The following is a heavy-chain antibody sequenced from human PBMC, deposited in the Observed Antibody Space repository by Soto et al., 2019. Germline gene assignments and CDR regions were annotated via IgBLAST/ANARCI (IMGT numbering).Heavy chain of an antibody. J-gene: IGHJ3*02. CDR3: ARGDYYDFWSGYYRVDAFDI. V-gene: IGHV3-7*01. CDR2: IKQDGSEK. Sequence: PGESLKISCAASGFTFGSYWMSWVRQAPGKGLEWVANIKQDGSEKYYVDSVKGRFTISRDNAKNSLYLQMNSLRAEDTAVYYCARGDYYDFWSGYYRVDAFDIWGQGTMVTVSS. D-gene: IGHD3-3*01. CDR1: GFTFGSYW.